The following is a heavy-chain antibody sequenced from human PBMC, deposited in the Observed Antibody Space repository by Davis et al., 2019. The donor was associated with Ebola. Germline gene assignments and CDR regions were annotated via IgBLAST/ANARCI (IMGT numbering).Heavy chain of an antibody. CDR2: MNPDSGNT. CDR1: GYTFSSYD. CDR3: ARGRDNWNYADMDV. V-gene: IGHV1-8*01. D-gene: IGHD1-7*01. Sequence: ASVKVSCKASGYTFSSYDINWVRQPTGQGLEWMGWMNPDSGNTGYAQKFQGRVTMTRNTSISTAYMELSSLRSEDTAVYYCARGRDNWNYADMDVWGEGTTVTVSS. J-gene: IGHJ6*03.